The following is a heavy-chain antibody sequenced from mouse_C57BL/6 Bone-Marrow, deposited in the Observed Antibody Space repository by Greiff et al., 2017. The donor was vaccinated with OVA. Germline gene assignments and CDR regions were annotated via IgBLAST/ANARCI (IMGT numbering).Heavy chain of an antibody. J-gene: IGHJ3*01. V-gene: IGHV1-64*01. D-gene: IGHD2-1*01. CDR3: GRGYGNSAWFAY. Sequence: QVQLQQPGAELVKPGASVKLSCKASGYTFTSYWMHWVKQRPGQGLEWIGMIHPNSGSTNYNEKFKSKATLTVDKSSSTAYMQLSSLTSEDSAVYYCGRGYGNSAWFAYWGQGTLVAVSA. CDR2: IHPNSGST. CDR1: GYTFTSYW.